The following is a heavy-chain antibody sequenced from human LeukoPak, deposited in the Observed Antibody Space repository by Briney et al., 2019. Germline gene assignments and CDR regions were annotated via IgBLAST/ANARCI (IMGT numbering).Heavy chain of an antibody. CDR1: GYTFTSYY. Sequence: ASVKVSCKASGYTFTSYYMHWVRQAPGQGLEWMGIINPSGGSTSYAQKFQGRVTMTRDTSTSTVYMELSSLRSEDTAVYYCARVTWPVYDSSGYYPGDAFDIWGQGTMVTVSS. CDR2: INPSGGST. D-gene: IGHD3-22*01. J-gene: IGHJ3*02. CDR3: ARVTWPVYDSSGYYPGDAFDI. V-gene: IGHV1-46*01.